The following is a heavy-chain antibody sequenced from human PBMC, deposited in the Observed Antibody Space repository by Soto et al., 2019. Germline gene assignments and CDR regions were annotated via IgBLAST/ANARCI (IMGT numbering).Heavy chain of an antibody. CDR3: ARGDTWDDEASDY. V-gene: IGHV3-33*01. CDR2: IWSDGNNR. J-gene: IGHJ4*02. D-gene: IGHD1-1*01. Sequence: QVQLVESGGGVVQPGRSLRLSCAASGFMFSNHGMHWVRQAPGKGLEWVAVIWSDGNNRYYADYVKGRLTISRDNSKNKVYLQMSSLRVEDTAVYSCARGDTWDDEASDYWGQGTLVTVSS. CDR1: GFMFSNHG.